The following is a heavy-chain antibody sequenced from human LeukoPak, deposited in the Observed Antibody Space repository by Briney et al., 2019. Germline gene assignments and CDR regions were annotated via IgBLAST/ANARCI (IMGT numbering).Heavy chain of an antibody. D-gene: IGHD5-18*01. V-gene: IGHV4-59*08. CDR2: LYYSGST. CDR1: GGSFSSYY. CDR3: ARHRSGGYTYGVLDY. Sequence: SETLSLTCAVYGGSFSSYYWSWIRQSPGKGLEWIGYLYYSGSTNYNPSLKSRVTISVNTSKNQFSLKLSSVTAADTAVYYCARHRSGGYTYGVLDYWGQGTLVTVSS. J-gene: IGHJ4*02.